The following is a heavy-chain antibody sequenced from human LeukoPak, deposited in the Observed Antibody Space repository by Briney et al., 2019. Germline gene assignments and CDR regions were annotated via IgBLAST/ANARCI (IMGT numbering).Heavy chain of an antibody. Sequence: AGGSLRLSCAASGFTFSTYSMKWVRQAPGKGLEWVSYISDRSAMYYADSVRGRFTISRENDKNSLFLQMNSLRAEDTAVYYCARDGGYSGYDADCGGQGTLVTVSS. CDR3: ARDGGYSGYDADC. CDR2: ISDRSAM. CDR1: GFTFSTYS. V-gene: IGHV3-48*01. D-gene: IGHD5-12*01. J-gene: IGHJ4*02.